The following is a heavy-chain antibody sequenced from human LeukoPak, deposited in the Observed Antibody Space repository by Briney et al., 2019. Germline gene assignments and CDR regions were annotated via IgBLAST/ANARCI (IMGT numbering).Heavy chain of an antibody. J-gene: IGHJ4*02. CDR1: GFTFSNYW. CDR2: INIDGSST. Sequence: GGSLRLSCAASGFTFSNYWMHWVRQAPGKGLIWVSHINIDGSSTTYADSVKGRFTISRDNAKNTLYLQMNGLRAEDTAMYYCARDSSGKNDYWGQGTLVTVSS. CDR3: ARDSSGKNDY. D-gene: IGHD1-26*01. V-gene: IGHV3-74*01.